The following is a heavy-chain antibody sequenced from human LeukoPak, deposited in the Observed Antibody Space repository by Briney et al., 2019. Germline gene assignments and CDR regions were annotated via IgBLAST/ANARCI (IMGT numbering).Heavy chain of an antibody. J-gene: IGHJ4*02. CDR2: IYYSGST. V-gene: IGHV4-39*07. CDR3: ARGPPHSSGDRSFDY. D-gene: IGHD6-19*01. Sequence: PSETLSLTCTVSGGSISSDNYYWGWIRQPPGKGLEWIGSIYYSGSTYYNPSLKSRVTISVDTSKNQFSLKLSSVTAADTAVYYCARGPPHSSGDRSFDYWGQGTLVTVSS. CDR1: GGSISSDNYY.